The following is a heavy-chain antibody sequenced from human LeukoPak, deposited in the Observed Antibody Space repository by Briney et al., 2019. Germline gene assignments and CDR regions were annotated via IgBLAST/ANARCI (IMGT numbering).Heavy chain of an antibody. CDR2: MSSGRRYI. J-gene: IGHJ4*02. Sequence: PAGSLRLSCTASGFTFTTYAMTWVRQAPGKGLEWISSMSSGRRYIYYADLVRGRFTISRDNTRNSLYLAMNNLRAEDTAIYYCARDRPTGASRIFVVQWGQGTPVTVSS. V-gene: IGHV3-21*06. CDR3: ARDRPTGASRIFVVQ. D-gene: IGHD2-15*01. CDR1: GFTFTTYA.